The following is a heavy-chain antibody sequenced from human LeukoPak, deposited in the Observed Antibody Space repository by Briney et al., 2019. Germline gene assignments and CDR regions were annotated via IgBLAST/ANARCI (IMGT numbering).Heavy chain of an antibody. D-gene: IGHD5-18*01. CDR3: ARYGSVVDTAIFDY. J-gene: IGHJ4*02. V-gene: IGHV1-3*01. CDR2: INAGNGNT. Sequence: ASVKVSCKASGYTITSYAIHWVRQAPGQRLEWMGWINAGNGNTKYSQKFQGRVTITRDTSASTAYMELSSLRSEDTAVYYCARYGSVVDTAIFDYWGQGTLVTVSS. CDR1: GYTITSYA.